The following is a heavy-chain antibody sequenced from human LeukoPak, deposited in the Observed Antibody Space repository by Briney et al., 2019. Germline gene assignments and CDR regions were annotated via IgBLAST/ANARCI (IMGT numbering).Heavy chain of an antibody. Sequence: GGSLRLSCAASGFTFSSYDMNWVRQAPGKGLEWVSSISTSSNYIEYADSVKGRFTISRDNTKNSLYLQMNSLRGDDTAVYFCARGHTAMTYWGQGTVVTVSS. J-gene: IGHJ4*02. CDR2: ISTSSNYI. V-gene: IGHV3-21*01. CDR1: GFTFSSYD. CDR3: ARGHTAMTY. D-gene: IGHD5-18*01.